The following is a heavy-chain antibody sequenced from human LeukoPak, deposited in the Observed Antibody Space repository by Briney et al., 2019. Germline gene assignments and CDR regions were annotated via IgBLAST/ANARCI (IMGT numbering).Heavy chain of an antibody. D-gene: IGHD5-24*01. V-gene: IGHV3-11*01. J-gene: IGHJ6*03. Sequence: GGSLRLSCAASGFTFSDYDMTWIRQAPGKGLEWLSYITGSGTIILYADSVECRFTISRDNAKNSLYLQLNSLRAEDTAVYYCARQMATLVGFYYYYYMDVWGKGTTVTVSS. CDR3: ARQMATLVGFYYYYYMDV. CDR1: GFTFSDYD. CDR2: ITGSGTII.